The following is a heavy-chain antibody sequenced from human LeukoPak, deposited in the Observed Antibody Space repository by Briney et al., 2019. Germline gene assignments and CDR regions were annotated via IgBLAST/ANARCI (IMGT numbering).Heavy chain of an antibody. Sequence: GGSLRLSCAASGFTFSSYTMNWVRQAPGKGLEWVSSISSSSSYIYYADSVKGRFTISRDNAKNSLYLQMNSLRAEDTAVYYCARDRGNTAMVCDYWGRGTLVTVSS. CDR3: ARDRGNTAMVCDY. D-gene: IGHD5-18*01. CDR2: ISSSSSYI. J-gene: IGHJ4*02. V-gene: IGHV3-21*01. CDR1: GFTFSSYT.